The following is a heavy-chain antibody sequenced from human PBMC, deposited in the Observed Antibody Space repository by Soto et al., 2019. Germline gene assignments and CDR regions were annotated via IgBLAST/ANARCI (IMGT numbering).Heavy chain of an antibody. D-gene: IGHD1-1*01. V-gene: IGHV1-2*02. Sequence: QVQLVQSGAEVKKPGASVKVSCKASGYTFTGYYVHWVRQAPGQGLEWMGWINPNSGGTNYAQKFQGRVTMTRDTSISTAYMELSRLRSDDTAVYYCARGVGGNCNDAVWPGFDPWGQGTLVTVSS. CDR2: INPNSGGT. CDR1: GYTFTGYY. CDR3: ARGVGGNCNDAVWPGFDP. J-gene: IGHJ5*02.